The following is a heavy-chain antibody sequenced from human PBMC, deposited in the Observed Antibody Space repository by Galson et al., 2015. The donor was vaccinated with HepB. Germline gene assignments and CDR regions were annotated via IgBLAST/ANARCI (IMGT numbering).Heavy chain of an antibody. Sequence: SLRLSCAASGFTFDDYAMHWVRQAPGKGLEWVSLISWDGGSTYYADSVKGRFTISRDNSKNSLYLQMNSLRAEDTALYYCAKDKFAAAAGIFDYWGQGTLVTVSS. J-gene: IGHJ4*02. CDR2: ISWDGGST. V-gene: IGHV3-43D*03. CDR3: AKDKFAAAAGIFDY. D-gene: IGHD6-13*01. CDR1: GFTFDDYA.